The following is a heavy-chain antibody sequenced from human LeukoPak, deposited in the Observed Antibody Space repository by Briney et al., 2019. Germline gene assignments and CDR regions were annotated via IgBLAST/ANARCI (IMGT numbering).Heavy chain of an antibody. CDR1: GFTFNTYG. J-gene: IGHJ6*03. CDR2: IRYNGSIK. V-gene: IGHV3-30*02. Sequence: GGSLRLSCAASGFTFNTYGIHWVRQAPGKGLEWVAFIRYNGSIKYYADSVKGRFTISRDNSKNTLYLQMNSLRAEDTALYYCAKDTVKVTTIRRVPHYMDVWGKGTTVTISS. D-gene: IGHD5-12*01. CDR3: AKDTVKVTTIRRVPHYMDV.